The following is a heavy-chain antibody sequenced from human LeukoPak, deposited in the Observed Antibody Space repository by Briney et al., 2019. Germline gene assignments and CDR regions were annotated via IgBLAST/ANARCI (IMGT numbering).Heavy chain of an antibody. V-gene: IGHV4-34*01. CDR1: GGPFGGYY. CDR2: INHSGST. CDR3: ARVFLGYCSSTSCYTTGNWFDP. J-gene: IGHJ5*02. Sequence: SETLSLTCAVYGGPFGGYYWSWIRQPPGKGLEWIGEINHSGSTNYNPSLESRVTISVDTSKNQFSLKLSSVTAADTAVYYCARVFLGYCSSTSCYTTGNWFDPWGQGTLVTVSS. D-gene: IGHD2-2*02.